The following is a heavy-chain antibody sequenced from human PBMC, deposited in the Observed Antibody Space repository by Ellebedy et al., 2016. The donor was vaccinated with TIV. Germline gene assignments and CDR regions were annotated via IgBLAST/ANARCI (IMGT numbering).Heavy chain of an antibody. CDR3: ARGAGIRRDRSVRGVYYYYGMDV. Sequence: SETLSLTCTVSGGSISSYYWSWIRQPPGKGLEWIGYIYYSGSTNYNPSLKSRVTISVDTSKNQFSLKLSSVTAADTAVYYCARGAGIRRDRSVRGVYYYYGMDVWGQGTTVTVSS. CDR2: IYYSGST. J-gene: IGHJ6*02. V-gene: IGHV4-59*12. CDR1: GGSISSYY. D-gene: IGHD3-10*01.